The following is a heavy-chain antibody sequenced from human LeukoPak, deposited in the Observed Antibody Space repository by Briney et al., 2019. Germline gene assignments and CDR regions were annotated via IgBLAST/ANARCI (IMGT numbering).Heavy chain of an antibody. CDR2: IYYSGST. CDR3: ARESAQGRYFDWLLSPDY. Sequence: PSETLPLTCTVSGGSISSGDYYWSWIRQPPGKGLEWIGYIYYSGSTYYNPSLKSRVTISVDTSKNQFSLKLSSVTAADTAVYYCARESAQGRYFDWLLSPDYWGQGTLVTVSS. D-gene: IGHD3-9*01. J-gene: IGHJ4*02. CDR1: GGSISSGDYY. V-gene: IGHV4-30-4*01.